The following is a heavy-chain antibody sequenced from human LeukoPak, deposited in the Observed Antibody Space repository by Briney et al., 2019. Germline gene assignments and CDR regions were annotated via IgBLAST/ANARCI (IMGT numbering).Heavy chain of an antibody. V-gene: IGHV4-4*09. D-gene: IGHD3-3*01. CDR2: IYTSGST. Sequence: SETLSLTCTVSGGSISSYYWSWIRQPPGKGLEWIGYIYTSGSTNYNPSLKSRVTISVDTSKNQFSLKLSSVTAADTAVYYCAREAPYYDFWCGYRYYYYMDVWGKGTTVTVSS. CDR3: AREAPYYDFWCGYRYYYYMDV. J-gene: IGHJ6*03. CDR1: GGSISSYY.